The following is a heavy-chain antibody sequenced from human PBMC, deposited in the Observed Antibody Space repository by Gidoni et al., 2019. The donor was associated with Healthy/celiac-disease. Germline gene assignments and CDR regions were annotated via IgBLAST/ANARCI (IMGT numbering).Heavy chain of an antibody. CDR1: GFTFSSYA. D-gene: IGHD1-26*01. V-gene: IGHV3-23*04. CDR3: AQEFQYSGSYD. CDR2: ISGSGGST. Sequence: EVHLVESGGGLVQPGGLLRLSCAAAGFTFSSYAMSWVRQAPGKGLELVSAISGSGGSTYYADSVKGRFTISRDNSKNTLYLQMNSLRAEDTAVYYCAQEFQYSGSYDWGQGTLVTVSS. J-gene: IGHJ4*02.